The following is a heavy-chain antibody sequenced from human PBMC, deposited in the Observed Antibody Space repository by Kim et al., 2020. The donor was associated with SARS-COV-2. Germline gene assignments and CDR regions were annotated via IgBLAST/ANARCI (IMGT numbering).Heavy chain of an antibody. Sequence: GESLKISCEVSGYTFINYWIGWVRQMPGKGLEWMGIIYPSDSDTRYSPSFQGQVTISADKSISNAYLQWSSLKASDTAMYYCEKLDRYYDVLTGYYKEGEFDNRRQGTLVTVSS. CDR1: GYTFINYW. V-gene: IGHV5-51*01. D-gene: IGHD3-9*01. CDR3: EKLDRYYDVLTGYYKEGEFDN. J-gene: IGHJ4*02. CDR2: IYPSDSDT.